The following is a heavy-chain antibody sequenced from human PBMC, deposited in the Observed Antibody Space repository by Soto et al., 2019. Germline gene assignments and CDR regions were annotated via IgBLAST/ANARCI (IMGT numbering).Heavy chain of an antibody. D-gene: IGHD4-17*01. J-gene: IGHJ3*01. CDR2: IFHSGRT. Sequence: SETLSLTCTVSGGSISSGNYYWTWIRQRPGKGLEWIGYIFHSGRTYFHPSLKSRVTISVDTSKNQFSLNLSSVTAADTAVYYCARDRSTVSYDAFDVWGQGTMVTVSS. CDR1: GGSISSGNYY. CDR3: ARDRSTVSYDAFDV. V-gene: IGHV4-31*03.